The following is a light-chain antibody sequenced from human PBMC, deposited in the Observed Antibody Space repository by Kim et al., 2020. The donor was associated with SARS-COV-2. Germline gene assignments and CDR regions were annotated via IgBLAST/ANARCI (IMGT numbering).Light chain of an antibody. Sequence: GQSVTLPCTGTSRDVGGYTYVSWYQEHPGKAPKLVIYDVSKRPSGVSNRFSGSKSGNTASLTISGLQAEDEADYYCSSYTSSSTFVFGTGTKVTVL. CDR3: SSYTSSSTFV. J-gene: IGLJ1*01. CDR1: SRDVGGYTY. CDR2: DVS. V-gene: IGLV2-14*04.